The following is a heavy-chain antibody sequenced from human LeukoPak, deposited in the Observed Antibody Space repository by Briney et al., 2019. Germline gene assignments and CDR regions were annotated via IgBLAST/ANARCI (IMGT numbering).Heavy chain of an antibody. V-gene: IGHV3-11*05. CDR2: ISDSSGYT. J-gene: IGHJ5*02. CDR1: GFTFSDYY. CDR3: AGGHRWFDP. Sequence: GGSLRLSCAASGFTFSDYYMSWIRQAPGKGLECVSYISDSSGYTNYADSVKGRFTISRDNARNSLYLQMNSLRAEDTAMYYCAGGHRWFDPWGQGTLVTVSS.